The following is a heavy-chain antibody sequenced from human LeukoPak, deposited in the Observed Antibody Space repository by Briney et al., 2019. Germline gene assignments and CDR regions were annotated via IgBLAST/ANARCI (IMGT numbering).Heavy chain of an antibody. V-gene: IGHV1-2*04. D-gene: IGHD3-22*01. J-gene: IGHJ3*02. CDR3: ARDPDSRSSFEI. Sequence: VKVSCKASGYTFTGYYMHWVRQAPGQGLEWMGWINPNSGGTKYAQKFQGWATMTRDTSISTAYMELSRLRSDDTAVYYCARDPDSRSSFEIWGQGTMVTVSS. CDR2: INPNSGGT. CDR1: GYTFTGYY.